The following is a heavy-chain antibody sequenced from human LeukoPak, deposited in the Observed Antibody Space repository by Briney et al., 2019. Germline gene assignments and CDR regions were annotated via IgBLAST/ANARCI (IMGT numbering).Heavy chain of an antibody. D-gene: IGHD6-13*01. CDR1: GGSISSSSYY. CDR3: ARGEQLVHLYYFDY. V-gene: IGHV4-39*07. CDR2: VYYSGST. J-gene: IGHJ4*02. Sequence: SETLSLTCTVSGGSISSSSYYWGWIRQPPGKGLEWIGSVYYSGSTYYNPSLKSRVTISVDTSKSQFSLKLSSVTAADTAVYYCARGEQLVHLYYFDYWGQGTLVTVSS.